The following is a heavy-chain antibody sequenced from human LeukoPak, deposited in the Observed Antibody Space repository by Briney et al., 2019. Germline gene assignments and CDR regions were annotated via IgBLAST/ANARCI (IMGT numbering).Heavy chain of an antibody. CDR2: IYYSGST. CDR3: ARDLGPTGFDP. J-gene: IGHJ5*02. D-gene: IGHD4-17*01. CDR1: GGSISSGGYS. V-gene: IGHV4-30-4*07. Sequence: PSETLSLTCAVSGGSISSGGYSWSWIRQPRGKGLEWIGYIYYSGSTYYNPSLKSRVTISVDTSKNQFSLKLSSVTAADTAVYYCARDLGPTGFDPWGQGTLVTVSS.